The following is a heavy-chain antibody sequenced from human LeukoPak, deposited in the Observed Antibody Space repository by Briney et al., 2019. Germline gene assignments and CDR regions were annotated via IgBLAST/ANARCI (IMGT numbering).Heavy chain of an antibody. D-gene: IGHD1-26*01. CDR3: ARDLGGSYCFDC. CDR2: ISVYNT. CDR1: GYTFTSFG. V-gene: IGHV1-18*01. Sequence: ASVKVSCKASGYTFTSFGISWVRQAPGQGLEWMGWISVYNTYYSQKLQGRVTVTADTSTSTAYMKLRSLRSDDTAVYYCARDLGGSYCFDCWGQGTLVTVSS. J-gene: IGHJ4*02.